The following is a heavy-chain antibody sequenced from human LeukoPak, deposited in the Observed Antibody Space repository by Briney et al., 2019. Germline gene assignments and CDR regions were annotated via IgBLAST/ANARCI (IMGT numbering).Heavy chain of an antibody. CDR3: AKDSKSGAAVIDS. V-gene: IGHV3-30*18. CDR2: ISYDGSNK. J-gene: IGHJ4*02. Sequence: PGRSLRLSCAASGFTFSSYGMHWVRQAPGKGLEWVAVISYDGSNKYYADSVKGRFTISRDNSKNTLYLQMNSLRAEDTAVYYCAKDSKSGAAVIDSWGQGTLVTVSS. D-gene: IGHD6-13*01. CDR1: GFTFSSYG.